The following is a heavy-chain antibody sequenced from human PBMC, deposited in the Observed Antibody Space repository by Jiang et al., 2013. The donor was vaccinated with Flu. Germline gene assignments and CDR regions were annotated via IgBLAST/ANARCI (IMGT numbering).Heavy chain of an antibody. CDR2: INHSGST. Sequence: KPSETLSLTCAVYGGSFSGYYWSWIRQPPGKGLEWIGEINHSGSTNYNPSLKSRVTISVDTSKNQFSLKLSSVTAADTAVYYCARGVGTATPDYYDSSPGVFDYWGQGTLVTVSS. D-gene: IGHD3-22*01. V-gene: IGHV4-34*01. J-gene: IGHJ4*02. CDR3: ARGVGTATPDYYDSSPGVFDY. CDR1: GGSFSGYY.